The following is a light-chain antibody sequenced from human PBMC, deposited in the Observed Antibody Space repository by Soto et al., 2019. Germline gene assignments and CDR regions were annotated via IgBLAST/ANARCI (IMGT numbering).Light chain of an antibody. Sequence: EIVMTQSPATLSVSPGERATLSCRASQDVGSKLAWYQQKPGQAPRLLIYGATTRATGIPARFSGSGSGTQFTLTISSLQSEDFAVYYCQQRSNWPVTFGQGTKLEIK. V-gene: IGKV3-15*01. CDR1: QDVGSK. J-gene: IGKJ2*01. CDR2: GAT. CDR3: QQRSNWPVT.